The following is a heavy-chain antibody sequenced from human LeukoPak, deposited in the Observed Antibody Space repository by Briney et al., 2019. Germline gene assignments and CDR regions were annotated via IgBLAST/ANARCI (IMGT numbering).Heavy chain of an antibody. V-gene: IGHV1-8*01. D-gene: IGHD3-16*01. Sequence: ASVKLSCKASGYTFISFDIDWVRQATGQGLEWMGWMSPKSGNTDYAQKFQGRVTMTRNTSINTAYLELSSLRSDDTAVYFCARGVGGLGNMDVWGEGTTVIVSS. CDR3: ARGVGGLGNMDV. CDR1: GYTFISFD. J-gene: IGHJ6*03. CDR2: MSPKSGNT.